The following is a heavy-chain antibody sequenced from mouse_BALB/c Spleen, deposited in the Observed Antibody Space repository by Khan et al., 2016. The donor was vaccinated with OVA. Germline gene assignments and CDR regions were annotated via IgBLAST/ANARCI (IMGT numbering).Heavy chain of an antibody. CDR3: ARLYAMDY. V-gene: IGHV5-6*01. J-gene: IGHJ4*01. CDR2: ISSGGSYT. CDR1: GFTFSSYG. Sequence: EVKLVESGGDIVKPGGSLKLSCAASGFTFSSYGMSWVRQTPDKRLEWVATISSGGSYTYYPDSVKGRFTISRDNAKNTLYLQMSSLKSEDTAMYYCARLYAMDYWGQGTSVTVSS.